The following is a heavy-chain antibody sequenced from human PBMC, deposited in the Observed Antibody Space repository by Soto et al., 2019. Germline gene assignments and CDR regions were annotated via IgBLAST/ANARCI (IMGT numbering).Heavy chain of an antibody. CDR3: ARAGYCSGGSCQNAFDI. D-gene: IGHD2-15*01. CDR2: IYHSGST. Sequence: QVQLQESGPGLVKPSGTLSLTCAVSSGSISSSNWWSWVRQPPGKGLEWIGEIYHSGSTNYNPSLKRRVTISVDKSKNQFSLKLSSVTAADTAVYYCARAGYCSGGSCQNAFDIWGQGTMVTVSS. V-gene: IGHV4-4*02. CDR1: SGSISSSNW. J-gene: IGHJ3*02.